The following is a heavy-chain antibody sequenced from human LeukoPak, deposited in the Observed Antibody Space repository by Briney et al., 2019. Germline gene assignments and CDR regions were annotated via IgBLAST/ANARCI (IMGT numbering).Heavy chain of an antibody. CDR1: GFTFDDYA. D-gene: IGHD1-26*01. V-gene: IGHV3-9*01. J-gene: IGHJ3*02. Sequence: GGSLRLSCAASGFTFDDYAMHWVRQAPGKGLEWVSGISWNSGSIGYADSVKGRFTISRDNAKNSLYLQMNSLRAEDTAVYYCAGYSGSYDDAFDIWGQGTMVTVSS. CDR3: AGYSGSYDDAFDI. CDR2: ISWNSGSI.